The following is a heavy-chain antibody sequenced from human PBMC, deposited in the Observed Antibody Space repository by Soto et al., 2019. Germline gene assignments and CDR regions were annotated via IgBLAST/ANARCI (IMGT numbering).Heavy chain of an antibody. D-gene: IGHD6-13*01. J-gene: IGHJ4*02. CDR1: GYTFTSYG. V-gene: IGHV1-18*01. CDR3: ARDLAAAGPFDY. CDR2: ISAYNGNT. Sequence: QVQLVQSGAEVKKPGASVKVSCKASGYTFTSYGISWVRQAHGQGLEWMGWISAYNGNTNYAQKLQGRVTRTTDTSTRTAYMEQRSLRSDDTAVYYCARDLAAAGPFDYWGQGTLVTVSS.